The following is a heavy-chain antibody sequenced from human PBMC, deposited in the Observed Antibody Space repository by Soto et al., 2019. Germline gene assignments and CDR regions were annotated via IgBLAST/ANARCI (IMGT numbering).Heavy chain of an antibody. V-gene: IGHV1-18*01. CDR2: ISAYNGNT. Sequence: ASVKVSCKASGYTFTSYGISWVRQAPGQGLEWMGWISAYNGNTNYAQKLQGRGTMTTDTSTSTAYMELRSLRSDDTAVYYCARTRITIFGVVTGPLDYWGQGTLVTVSS. J-gene: IGHJ4*02. CDR3: ARTRITIFGVVTGPLDY. D-gene: IGHD3-3*01. CDR1: GYTFTSYG.